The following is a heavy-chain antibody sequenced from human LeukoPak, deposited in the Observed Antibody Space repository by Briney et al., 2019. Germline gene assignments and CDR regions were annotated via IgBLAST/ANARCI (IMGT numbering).Heavy chain of an antibody. D-gene: IGHD4-17*01. CDR3: TTDPPLTTVTPRNDY. CDR2: IYSGGST. Sequence: PGGSLRLSCAASGFTVSSNYMSWVRQAPGKGLEWVSVIYSGGSTYYADSVKGRFTISRHNSKNTLYLQMNSLKTEDTAVYYCTTDPPLTTVTPRNDYWGQGTLVTVSS. CDR1: GFTVSSNY. V-gene: IGHV3-53*01. J-gene: IGHJ4*02.